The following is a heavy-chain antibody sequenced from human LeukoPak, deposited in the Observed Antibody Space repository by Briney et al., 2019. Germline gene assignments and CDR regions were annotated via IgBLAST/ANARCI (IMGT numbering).Heavy chain of an antibody. Sequence: GGSLRLSCAASGFTFSDYWIHWVRQAPGKGLVWVSRINSDGSRTNYVDSVKGRFIISRDNAKNTVYLEMNSLRAEDTAVYYCARDVSHFDYWGQGTLVTVSS. J-gene: IGHJ4*02. CDR1: GFTFSDYW. V-gene: IGHV3-74*01. CDR2: INSDGSRT. CDR3: ARDVSHFDY.